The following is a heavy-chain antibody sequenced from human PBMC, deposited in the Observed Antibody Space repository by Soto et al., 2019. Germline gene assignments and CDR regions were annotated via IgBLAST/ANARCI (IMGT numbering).Heavy chain of an antibody. V-gene: IGHV5-51*01. CDR3: ATTPRNENTGQWPF. D-gene: IGHD1-1*01. CDR2: IYPGDSDT. CDR1: GYSFTSYW. J-gene: IGHJ4*02. Sequence: GESLKISCKGSGYSFTSYWIGWVRQMPGKGLEWMGIIYPGDSDTRYSPSFQGQVTISADTSISTAYLQWSSLKASDTAMYFCATTPRNENTGQWPFWGQGILGSGSS.